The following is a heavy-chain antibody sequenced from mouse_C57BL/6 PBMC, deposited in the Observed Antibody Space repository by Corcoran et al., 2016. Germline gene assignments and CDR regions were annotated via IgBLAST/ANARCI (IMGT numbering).Heavy chain of an antibody. Sequence: QVTLKESEPGISQSSQTLSLTCSCSGFSLSTSGMGVSWLRQPSGKGLEWLAHIYWDDDKRYNPSLKSRHTISKDTSRKQVFLKITSVDTADTATNYCARSYDGYGAWFAYWGQGTLVTVSA. CDR3: ARSYDGYGAWFAY. V-gene: IGHV8-12*01. J-gene: IGHJ3*01. D-gene: IGHD2-3*01. CDR1: GFSLSTSGMG. CDR2: IYWDDDK.